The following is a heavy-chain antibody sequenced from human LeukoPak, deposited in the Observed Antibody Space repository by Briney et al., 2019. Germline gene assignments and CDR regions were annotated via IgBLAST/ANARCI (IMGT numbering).Heavy chain of an antibody. V-gene: IGHV4-59*08. CDR1: GGSISSYY. CDR2: IYYSGST. Sequence: SETLSLTCTVSGGSISSYYWSWIRQPPGKGLEWIGYIYYSGSTNYNPSLKSRVTISVDTSKNQFSLKLSSVTAADTAVYYCARHVEADAFDIWGQGTMVTVSS. CDR3: ARHVEADAFDI. J-gene: IGHJ3*02.